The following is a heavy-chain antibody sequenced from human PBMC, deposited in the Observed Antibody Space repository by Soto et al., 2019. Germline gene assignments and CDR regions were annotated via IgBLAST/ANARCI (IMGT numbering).Heavy chain of an antibody. CDR2: IDPTHGST. V-gene: IGHV1-46*01. Sequence: ASVKVSCKASGYTFTSYGISWVRQAPGQGLEWMGVIDPTHGSTTYAQKFQGRVTMTSDTSTNTVYMELSSLKSEDTAVYYCARVPYDTTGYYAFWGQGTLVTVSS. CDR1: GYTFTSYG. D-gene: IGHD3-22*01. CDR3: ARVPYDTTGYYAF. J-gene: IGHJ4*02.